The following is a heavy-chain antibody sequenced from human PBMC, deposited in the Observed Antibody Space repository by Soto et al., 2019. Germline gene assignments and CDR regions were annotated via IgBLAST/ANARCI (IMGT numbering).Heavy chain of an antibody. J-gene: IGHJ5*02. CDR3: TRDLNHDCGP. Sequence: EVHLVESGGGLVQPGGSLRLSCAASGFTFSDYWMTWVRQTPGKGLEGVANMNPDGSEQYYLDSVKGRFTISRANAKNSLYLQTNSLRGEDTAVYYCTRDLNHDCGPWGQGSQVIVSS. CDR1: GFTFSDYW. CDR2: MNPDGSEQ. V-gene: IGHV3-7*04. D-gene: IGHD2-21*01.